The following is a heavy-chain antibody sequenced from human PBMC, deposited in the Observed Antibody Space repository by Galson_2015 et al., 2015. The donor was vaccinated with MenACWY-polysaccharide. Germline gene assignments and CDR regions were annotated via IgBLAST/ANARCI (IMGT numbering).Heavy chain of an antibody. Sequence: SLRLSCAASGFTFRTFPMNWVRQTPGKGLEWVAGISGSGNSAFYADSVRGRFTISSDNSRNTLYLQMNSLRADDTALYYCAKSGGDGVTVFATVPTAPESWGQGTLVTVSS. CDR2: ISGSGNSA. D-gene: IGHD2-21*01. J-gene: IGHJ4*02. V-gene: IGHV3-23*01. CDR1: GFTFRTFP. CDR3: AKSGGDGVTVFATVPTAPES.